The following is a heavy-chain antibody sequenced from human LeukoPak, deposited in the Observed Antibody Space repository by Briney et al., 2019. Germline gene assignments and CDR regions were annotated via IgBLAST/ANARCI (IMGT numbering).Heavy chain of an antibody. D-gene: IGHD6-13*01. Sequence: SETLSLTCAVHGGSFSGYYWSWIRQPPGKGLEWIGEINHSGSTNYNPSLKSRVTISVDTSKNQFSLKLSSVTAADTAVYYCARRDLYSSSWDYFDYWGQGTLVTVSS. V-gene: IGHV4-34*01. CDR1: GGSFSGYY. J-gene: IGHJ4*02. CDR2: INHSGST. CDR3: ARRDLYSSSWDYFDY.